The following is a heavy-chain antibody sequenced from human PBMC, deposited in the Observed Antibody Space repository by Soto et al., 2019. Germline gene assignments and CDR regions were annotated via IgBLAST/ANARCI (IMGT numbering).Heavy chain of an antibody. CDR1: GGSFSGYY. J-gene: IGHJ6*02. Sequence: AETLSLTCAVYGGSFSGYYWIWVRQAPGKGLEWIVEINHSGSTNYNPSLKSRVTISVDTSKNQFSLKLSSVTAADTAVYYCARGGPPSATIFGVVIIPVYYGMDVWGQGTTVTVSS. D-gene: IGHD3-3*01. CDR2: INHSGST. CDR3: ARGGPPSATIFGVVIIPVYYGMDV. V-gene: IGHV4-34*01.